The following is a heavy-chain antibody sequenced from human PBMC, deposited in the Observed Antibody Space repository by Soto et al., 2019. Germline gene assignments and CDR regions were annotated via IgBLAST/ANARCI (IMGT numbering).Heavy chain of an antibody. Sequence: TLSLTCTVSGGSISSSSYYCGWIRQPPGKGLEWIGSIYYSGSAYYNPSLKSRVTISVDTSKNQFSLKLSSVTAADTAVYYCATYCSGGSCYGDSDAFDIWGQGTMVTVSS. CDR2: IYYSGSA. V-gene: IGHV4-39*01. CDR1: GGSISSSSYY. D-gene: IGHD2-15*01. CDR3: ATYCSGGSCYGDSDAFDI. J-gene: IGHJ3*02.